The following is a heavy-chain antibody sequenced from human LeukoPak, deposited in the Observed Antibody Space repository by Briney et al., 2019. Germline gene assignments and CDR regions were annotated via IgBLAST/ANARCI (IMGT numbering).Heavy chain of an antibody. D-gene: IGHD3-10*01. CDR1: GYTLTQLS. Sequence: GASVTVAFKVSGYTLTQLSMHWVRQAPGKGREWMGGFDPEDGKTIYAQNFQGTVTMTEDTSTDTAYMELSILRSEDTAVYYCATELRNGSGSYNYYYYYGMDVWGQGTTVTVSS. CDR2: FDPEDGKT. V-gene: IGHV1-24*01. J-gene: IGHJ6*02. CDR3: ATELRNGSGSYNYYYYYGMDV.